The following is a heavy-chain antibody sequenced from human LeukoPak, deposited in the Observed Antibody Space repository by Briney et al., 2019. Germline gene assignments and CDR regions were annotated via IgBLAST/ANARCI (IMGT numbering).Heavy chain of an antibody. J-gene: IGHJ4*02. D-gene: IGHD2/OR15-2a*01. CDR1: GFTFSSYE. V-gene: IGHV3-48*03. CDR3: ARERTTIVSGTTIGAY. CDR2: IIGSGNSI. Sequence: GGSLRLSCAASGFTFSSYEMNWVRQAPGKGLEWISYIIGSGNSIYYADSVKGRFTISRDNAKNLLFLQMNSLTADDTAVYYCARERTTIVSGTTIGAYWGQGTLVTVSS.